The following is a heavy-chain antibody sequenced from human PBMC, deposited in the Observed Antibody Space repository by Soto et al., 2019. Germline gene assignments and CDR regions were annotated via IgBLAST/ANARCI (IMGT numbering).Heavy chain of an antibody. CDR2: ISAHNGNT. Sequence: QVHLVQSGAEVKKPGASVKVSCKGSGYAFTTYGITWVRQAPGQGLEWMGWISAHNGNTNYAQKLQGRVTVTRDTSTSTAYKELRRLRTDDTGVYYCARGRDGDFWGQGALVTVSS. V-gene: IGHV1-18*01. CDR1: GYAFTTYG. CDR3: ARGRDGDF. J-gene: IGHJ4*02.